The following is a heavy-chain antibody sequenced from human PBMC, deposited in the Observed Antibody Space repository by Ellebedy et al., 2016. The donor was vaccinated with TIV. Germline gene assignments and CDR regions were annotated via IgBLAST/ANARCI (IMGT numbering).Heavy chain of an antibody. D-gene: IGHD4-17*01. CDR1: GGSISSYY. Sequence: SETLSLTCTVSGGSISSYYWSWIRQPPGKGLEWIGYIYYSGSTYYNPSLKSRVTISVDTSKNQFSLKLSSVTAADTAVYYCARLYGDYVKDYFDYWGQGTLVTVSS. CDR3: ARLYGDYVKDYFDY. V-gene: IGHV4-59*08. J-gene: IGHJ4*02. CDR2: IYYSGST.